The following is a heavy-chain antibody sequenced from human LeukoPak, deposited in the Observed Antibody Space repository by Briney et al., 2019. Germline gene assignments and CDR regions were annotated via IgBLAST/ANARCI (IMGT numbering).Heavy chain of an antibody. D-gene: IGHD3-10*01. CDR1: GFTFSSYA. CDR3: ARDKYGSGSYHYGMDV. CDR2: ISYDGSNK. V-gene: IGHV3-30-3*01. J-gene: IGHJ6*02. Sequence: PGGSLRLSCAASGFTFSSYAMHWVRQAPGKGLEWVAVISYDGSNKYYADSVKGRFTISRDNSKNTLYLQMNSLRAEDTAVYYCARDKYGSGSYHYGMDVWGQGTTVTVS.